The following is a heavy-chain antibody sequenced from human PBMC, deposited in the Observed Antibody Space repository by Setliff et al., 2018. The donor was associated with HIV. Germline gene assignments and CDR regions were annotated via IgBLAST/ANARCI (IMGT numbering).Heavy chain of an antibody. D-gene: IGHD3-22*01. CDR1: GGTFRSHE. CDR3: ARIPNHSSGFDY. V-gene: IGHV1-69*13. CDR2: IVPILNTG. J-gene: IGHJ4*02. Sequence: SVKVSCKASGGTFRSHEISWVRQAPGQGLEWMGGIVPILNTGNYAPKFQGRVTITADESTTTAYMELSSLRSEDTAVYYCARIPNHSSGFDYWGQGTPVTVS.